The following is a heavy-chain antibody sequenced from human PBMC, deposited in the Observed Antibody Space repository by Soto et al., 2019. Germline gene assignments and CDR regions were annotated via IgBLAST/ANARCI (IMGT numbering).Heavy chain of an antibody. V-gene: IGHV5-51*03. CDR1: VYTFISYW. CDR3: ARGPNDLDY. CDR2: IGPRDSDA. J-gene: IGHJ4*02. D-gene: IGHD1-1*01. Sequence: EVQLVQSGAEVKKPGDFLKISCQVSVYTFISYWIVWVRQLPGKCLECMGVIGPRDSDARYSPSFQCQVTFSVDRSINTANLQWNSLKASDTATYYCARGPNDLDYWGQGTLVTVSS.